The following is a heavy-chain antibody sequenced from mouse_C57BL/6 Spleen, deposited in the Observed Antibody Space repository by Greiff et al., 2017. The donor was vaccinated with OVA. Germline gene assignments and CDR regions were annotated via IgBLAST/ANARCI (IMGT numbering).Heavy chain of an antibody. J-gene: IGHJ2*01. CDR1: GFTFSSYA. Sequence: EVKLMESGGGLVKPGGSLKLSCAASGFTFSSYAMSWVRQTPEKRLEWVATISDGGSYTYYPDNVKGRFTISRDNAKNNLYLQMSHLKSEDTAMYYCARDGDYDGYWGQGTTLTVSS. CDR3: ARDGDYDGY. D-gene: IGHD2-4*01. CDR2: ISDGGSYT. V-gene: IGHV5-4*01.